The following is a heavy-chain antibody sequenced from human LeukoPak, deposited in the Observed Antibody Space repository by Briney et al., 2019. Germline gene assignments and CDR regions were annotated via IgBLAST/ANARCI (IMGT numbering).Heavy chain of an antibody. CDR3: ARASPTTVMFDY. J-gene: IGHJ4*02. D-gene: IGHD4-17*01. CDR2: IDPNSGGT. CDR1: GYTFTSYG. V-gene: IGHV1-2*02. Sequence: ASVKVSCKASGYTFTSYGINWVRQAPGQVLEWMGWIDPNSGGTNYAQKFQGRVTMTRDTSISTAYMELSRLRSDDTAVYYCARASPTTVMFDYWGQGTLVTVSS.